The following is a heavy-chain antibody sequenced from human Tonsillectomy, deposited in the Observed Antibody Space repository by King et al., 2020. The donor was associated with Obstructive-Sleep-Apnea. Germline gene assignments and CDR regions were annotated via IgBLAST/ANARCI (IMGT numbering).Heavy chain of an antibody. J-gene: IGHJ4*02. V-gene: IGHV3-9*01. CDR3: TRGSYSSSWD. CDR1: GFTFDDYA. D-gene: IGHD6-13*01. CDR2: ISCNSGSI. Sequence: VQLVESGGGLAQPGRSLRLSCAASGFTFDDYAMHWVRQAPGKGLEWVSCISCNSGSIAYADSVKGRLTISRDNAKNSLYLQMNSLRAEDTALYYGTRGSYSSSWDSGQRTLATVPS.